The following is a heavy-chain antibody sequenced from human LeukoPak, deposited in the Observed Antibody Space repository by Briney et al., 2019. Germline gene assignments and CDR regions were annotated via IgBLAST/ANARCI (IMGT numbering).Heavy chain of an antibody. D-gene: IGHD4-11*01. Sequence: SETLSLTCTVSGGSISSYYWSWIRQPPGKELEWIGYIYHSGSTNCNPSLKSRVTISVDTSENQFSLKLSSVTAADSAVYYCARHDYSNYIVFNYWGQGTPVTVSS. CDR2: IYHSGST. CDR3: ARHDYSNYIVFNY. J-gene: IGHJ4*02. V-gene: IGHV4-59*01. CDR1: GGSISSYY.